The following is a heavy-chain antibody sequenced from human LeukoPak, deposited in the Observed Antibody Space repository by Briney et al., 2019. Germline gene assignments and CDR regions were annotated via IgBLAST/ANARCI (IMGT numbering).Heavy chain of an antibody. V-gene: IGHV4-39*01. Sequence: SETLSLTCTVSGGSISSSSYYWGWIRQPPGEGLEWIGSIYYTGSTYYSPSLKSRVTISADTSKNEFSLKLSSVTAADTAVYHCTSEISSASNYWGQGTLVTVPS. CDR1: GGSISSSSYY. CDR3: TSEISSASNY. J-gene: IGHJ4*02. CDR2: IYYTGST. D-gene: IGHD6-6*01.